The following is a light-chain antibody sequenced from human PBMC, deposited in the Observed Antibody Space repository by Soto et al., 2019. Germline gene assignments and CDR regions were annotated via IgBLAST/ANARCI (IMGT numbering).Light chain of an antibody. J-gene: IGLJ3*02. CDR3: VLYMGSGISL. CDR1: SGSVSTSYS. CDR2: STN. V-gene: IGLV8-61*01. Sequence: QTVVTQEPSFSVSPGGTVTLTCGLSSGSVSTSYSPSWYQQTPGQAPRTLMYSTNTRSSGVPDRFSGSILGNKAALTITGAQADDESDYYCVLYMGSGISLFGGGTKLTVL.